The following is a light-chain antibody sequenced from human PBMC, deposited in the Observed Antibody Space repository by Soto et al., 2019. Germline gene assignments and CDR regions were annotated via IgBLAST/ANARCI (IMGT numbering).Light chain of an antibody. V-gene: IGKV1-12*01. Sequence: DVQVTQSPSFVSALVGDRVTITCRTSQGIGSWLAWYQQKPGKAPKLLIYAASTLQSGVPSRFSGSGYGTDFTLTISSLQPEDFATYYRQQGESFPLTFGGGTKVEIK. CDR3: QQGESFPLT. J-gene: IGKJ4*01. CDR2: AAS. CDR1: QGIGSW.